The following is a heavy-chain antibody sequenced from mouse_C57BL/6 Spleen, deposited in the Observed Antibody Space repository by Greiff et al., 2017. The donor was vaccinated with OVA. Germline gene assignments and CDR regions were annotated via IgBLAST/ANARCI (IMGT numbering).Heavy chain of an antibody. Sequence: QVQLQQPGAELVKPGASVTMSCKASGYTFTSSWITWVKQRPGQGLEWIGDIYPGSGGTNYNEKFKSKATLTVDTSSSTAYMQLSSLTTEDSAVYYCARGWDYYGSSSYYLDYWGQGTTLTVSS. D-gene: IGHD1-1*01. V-gene: IGHV1-55*01. CDR2: IYPGSGGT. J-gene: IGHJ2*01. CDR1: GYTFTSSW. CDR3: ARGWDYYGSSSYYLDY.